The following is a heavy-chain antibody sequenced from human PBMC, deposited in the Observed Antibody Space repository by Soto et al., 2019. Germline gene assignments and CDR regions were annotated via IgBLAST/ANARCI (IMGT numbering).Heavy chain of an antibody. V-gene: IGHV3-23*01. CDR2: ISGSGGST. CDR1: GFTFSSYA. J-gene: IGHJ4*02. Sequence: GGSLRLSCAASGFTFSSYAMSWVRQAPGKGLEWVSAISGSGGSTYYADSVKGRFTISRDNSKNTLYLQMNSLRAEDTAVYYYAKDSESVATRAGYFDYWGQGTLVTVSS. CDR3: AKDSESVATRAGYFDY. D-gene: IGHD5-12*01.